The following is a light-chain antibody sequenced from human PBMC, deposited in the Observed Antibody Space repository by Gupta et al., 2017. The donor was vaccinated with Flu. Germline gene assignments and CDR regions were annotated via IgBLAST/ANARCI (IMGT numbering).Light chain of an antibody. CDR1: QSISSW. J-gene: IGKJ1*01. CDR2: KAS. CDR3: QQYNSYWT. V-gene: IGKV1-5*03. Sequence: SPSTLSASVGDRVTITCRASQSISSWLDWYQQKPGKAPKVLIYKASRLETGVPSRFSGSGSGTEFTLTSSSRQPDDFATYYCQQYNSYWTFGQGTKVEIK.